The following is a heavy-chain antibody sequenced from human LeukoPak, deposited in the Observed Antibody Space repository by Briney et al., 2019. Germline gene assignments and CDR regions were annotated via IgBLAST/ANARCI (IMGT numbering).Heavy chain of an antibody. CDR1: GFNFSDYY. V-gene: IGHV3-11*01. D-gene: IGHD5-24*01. CDR2: MSSRSGII. Sequence: GGSLRLSCVASGFNFSDYYMNWIRQSPGKGLEWISYMSSRSGIIYYADPVKGRFTISRDNARNSLYLQMNSLRVDDTAVYYCAGGLLEAQGWLQWLGTVYSMDVWGQGTPVAVSS. CDR3: AGGLLEAQGWLQWLGTVYSMDV. J-gene: IGHJ6*02.